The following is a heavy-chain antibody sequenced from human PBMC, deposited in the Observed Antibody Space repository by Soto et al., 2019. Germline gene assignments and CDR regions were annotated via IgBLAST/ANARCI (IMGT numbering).Heavy chain of an antibody. CDR1: GFTFSSRA. Sequence: EVQLLESGGGLVQPGGSLRLTCAASGFTFSSRAMSWVRQAPGKGLGWVSAISNSGAVTYYADSVKGRFTISRDNSKNSLYLQMNSLRAEDTAVYHCANFGTMVRGLLGAYWGQGTLVTVSS. J-gene: IGHJ4*02. V-gene: IGHV3-23*01. D-gene: IGHD3-10*01. CDR2: ISNSGAVT. CDR3: ANFGTMVRGLLGAY.